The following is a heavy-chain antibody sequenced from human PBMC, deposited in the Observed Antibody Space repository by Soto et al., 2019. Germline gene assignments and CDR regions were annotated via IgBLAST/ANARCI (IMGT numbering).Heavy chain of an antibody. J-gene: IGHJ6*02. CDR1: GFTFSSYG. CDR3: AKETATGYYYGMDG. Sequence: HPGGSLRLSCAASGFTFSSYGMHWVRQAPGKGLEWVAVISYDGSNKYYADSVKGRFTISRDNSKNTLYLQMNSLRAEDTAVYYCAKETATGYYYGMDGWGQGTTVTVAS. CDR2: ISYDGSNK. D-gene: IGHD5-18*01. V-gene: IGHV3-30*18.